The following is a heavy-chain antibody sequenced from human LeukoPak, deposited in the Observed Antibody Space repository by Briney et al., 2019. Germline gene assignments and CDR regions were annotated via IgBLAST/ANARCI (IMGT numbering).Heavy chain of an antibody. CDR3: ARQGSEDFWSGYYTRTPYYYYMDV. Sequence: SETLSLTCTVSGGSISTYYWSWIRQPPGKGLEWIGYIYYSGSTKYNPSLKSRVTISVDTSKNQFSLKLSSVTAADTAVYYCARQGSEDFWSGYYTRTPYYYYMDVWGKETTVTVSS. V-gene: IGHV4-59*01. CDR2: IYYSGST. CDR1: GGSISTYY. D-gene: IGHD3-3*01. J-gene: IGHJ6*03.